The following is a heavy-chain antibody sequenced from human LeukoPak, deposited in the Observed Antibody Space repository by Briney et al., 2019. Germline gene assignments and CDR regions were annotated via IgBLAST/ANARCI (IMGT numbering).Heavy chain of an antibody. CDR2: IYHSGST. Sequence: SETLSLTCAVSGYSISSGYYWGWIRQPPGKGLEWIGSIYHSGSTYYNPSLKSRDTISVDTSKNQFSLKLSSVTAADTAVYYCARGIAAPGPFDYWGQGTLVTVSS. CDR1: GYSISSGYY. CDR3: ARGIAAPGPFDY. V-gene: IGHV4-38-2*01. J-gene: IGHJ4*02. D-gene: IGHD6-13*01.